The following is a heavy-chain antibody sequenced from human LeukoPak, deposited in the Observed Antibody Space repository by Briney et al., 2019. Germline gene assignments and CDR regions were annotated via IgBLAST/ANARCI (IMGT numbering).Heavy chain of an antibody. D-gene: IGHD4-17*01. CDR2: MNPNSGNT. J-gene: IGHJ4*02. Sequence: ASVKVSCKASGYTFTSYDINWVRQATGQGLEWMGWMNPNSGNTGYAQKFQGRVTITRNTSISTAYMELSSLRSEDTAVYYCARARDYGDYVDYWGQGTLVTVSS. V-gene: IGHV1-8*03. CDR3: ARARDYGDYVDY. CDR1: GYTFTSYD.